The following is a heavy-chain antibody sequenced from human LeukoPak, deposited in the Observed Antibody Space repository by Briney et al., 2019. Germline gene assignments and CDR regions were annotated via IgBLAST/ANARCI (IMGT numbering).Heavy chain of an antibody. V-gene: IGHV3-30-3*01. J-gene: IGHJ2*01. CDR1: GFTFSSNA. Sequence: PGGSLRLSCAASGFTFSSNAMHWVRQAPGKGLEWVAVISYDGSNKYYADSVKGRFTISRDSSKNTLYLQMNSLRAEDTAVYYCARGVRPDSSSAWYFDLWGRGTLVTVSS. CDR3: ARGVRPDSSSAWYFDL. CDR2: ISYDGSNK. D-gene: IGHD6-6*01.